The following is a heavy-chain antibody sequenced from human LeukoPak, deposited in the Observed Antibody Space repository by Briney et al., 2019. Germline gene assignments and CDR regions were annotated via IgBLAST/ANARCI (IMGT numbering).Heavy chain of an antibody. CDR3: ARVRGYSYDSSDFDY. D-gene: IGHD5-18*01. CDR2: IYYSGNT. Sequence: PSETLSLTCTVSGDSISYYYWSWIRQPPGKGLEWIGKIYYSGNTNHNPSLKSRVTISVDTSKNQFSLKLSSVTAADTAVYYCARVRGYSYDSSDFDYWGQGTLVTVSS. V-gene: IGHV4-59*01. J-gene: IGHJ4*02. CDR1: GDSISYYY.